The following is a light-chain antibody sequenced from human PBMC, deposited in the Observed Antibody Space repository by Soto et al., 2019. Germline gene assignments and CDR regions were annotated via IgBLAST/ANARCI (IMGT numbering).Light chain of an antibody. Sequence: ETVMTQSPTTLSVSPGERATLSCMASKSVNTNLAWYQLKPGQAPRLVIYGASTRATDIPARFSGSGSGTEFTLTISSLQSEDSAVYHCLQYNDWPPWTFGQGTKVEIK. V-gene: IGKV3-15*01. CDR2: GAS. J-gene: IGKJ1*01. CDR3: LQYNDWPPWT. CDR1: KSVNTN.